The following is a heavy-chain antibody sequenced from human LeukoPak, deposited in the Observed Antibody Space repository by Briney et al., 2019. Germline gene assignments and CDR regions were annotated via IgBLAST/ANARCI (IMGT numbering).Heavy chain of an antibody. CDR1: GGSFSGYY. V-gene: IGHV4-34*01. CDR3: ARGRNYDILTGYYDFDY. Sequence: SETLSLTCAVYGGSFSGYYWSWIRQPPGKGLEWIGGINHSGSTNYNPSLKSRVTISVDTSKNQFSLKLSSVTAADTAVYYCARGRNYDILTGYYDFDYWGQGTLVTVSS. CDR2: INHSGST. J-gene: IGHJ4*02. D-gene: IGHD3-9*01.